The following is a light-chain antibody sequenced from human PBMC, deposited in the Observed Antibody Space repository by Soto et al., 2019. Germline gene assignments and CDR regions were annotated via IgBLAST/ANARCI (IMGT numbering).Light chain of an antibody. CDR2: GAS. CDR3: QQYGSSISYT. V-gene: IGKV3-20*01. J-gene: IGKJ2*01. CDR1: QTVSSNY. Sequence: VLTQSPGTLSLSPGERPTLSCRASQTVSSNYLAWYQQKPGQAPRLLIYGASSRATGIPDRFSGSGSGTDFTLTISRLEPEDFAVYYCQQYGSSISYTFGQGTKLEIK.